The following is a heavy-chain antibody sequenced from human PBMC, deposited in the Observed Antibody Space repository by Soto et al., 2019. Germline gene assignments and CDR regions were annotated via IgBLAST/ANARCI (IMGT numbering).Heavy chain of an antibody. V-gene: IGHV5-51*01. Sequence: GESLKISCKGSGYSFTNYWIGWVRQMPGKGLEWMGIIYPGDSDTRYSPSFQGQVTMSADKSISTAYLQWGSLKASDTAMYYCARGSLAGLGAFDYWGQGTLVTVSS. CDR3: ARGSLAGLGAFDY. J-gene: IGHJ4*02. D-gene: IGHD6-19*01. CDR1: GYSFTNYW. CDR2: IYPGDSDT.